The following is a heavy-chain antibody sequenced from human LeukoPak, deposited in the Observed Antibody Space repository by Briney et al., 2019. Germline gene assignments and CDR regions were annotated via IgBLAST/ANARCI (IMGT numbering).Heavy chain of an antibody. CDR3: ARVRVSIAVAPLGYMDV. J-gene: IGHJ6*03. CDR2: ISAYNGNT. Sequence: ASVKVSCKASGYTFTSYYMHWVRQAPGQGLEWMGWISAYNGNTNYAQKLQGRVTMTTDTSTSTAYMELRSLRSDDTAVYYCARVRVSIAVAPLGYMDVWGKGTTVTISS. V-gene: IGHV1-18*04. D-gene: IGHD6-19*01. CDR1: GYTFTSYY.